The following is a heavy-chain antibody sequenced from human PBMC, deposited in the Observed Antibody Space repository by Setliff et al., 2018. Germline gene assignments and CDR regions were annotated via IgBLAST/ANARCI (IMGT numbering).Heavy chain of an antibody. D-gene: IGHD2-15*01. CDR1: GGSFSGYY. Sequence: PSETLSLTCAVYGGSFSGYYWGWIRQPPGKGLEWIGKIYYGGSAYYNPSLKSRVTISVDTSKNQFSLKLSSVTAADTAMYYCARILGYCSGGSCYVPYWGQGTLVTVSS. J-gene: IGHJ4*02. CDR3: ARILGYCSGGSCYVPY. CDR2: IYYGGSA. V-gene: IGHV4-34*01.